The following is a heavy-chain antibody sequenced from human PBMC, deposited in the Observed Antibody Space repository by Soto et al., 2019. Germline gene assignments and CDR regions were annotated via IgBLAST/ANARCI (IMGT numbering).Heavy chain of an antibody. J-gene: IGHJ4*02. Sequence: EVQLVESGGGLVQPGGSLRLSCAASGFTFSSYWMHWVRQAPGKGLVWVSRINSDGSSTSYGDSVKGRFTISRDNAKNRLYLQMNGRRAGDRAGYYGARGGGVYGDYVDYWGQGTLVTVSS. CDR1: GFTFSSYW. V-gene: IGHV3-74*01. D-gene: IGHD4-17*01. CDR3: ARGGGVYGDYVDY. CDR2: INSDGSST.